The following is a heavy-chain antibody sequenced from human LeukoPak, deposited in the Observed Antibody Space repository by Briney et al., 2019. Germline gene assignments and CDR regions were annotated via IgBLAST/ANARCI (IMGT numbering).Heavy chain of an antibody. D-gene: IGHD1-1*01. Sequence: GGSLRLSCAASGFTFSSYAMSWVRQAPGKGLEWVSGISNSGSSTYYADPVKGRFTISRDISKDTLFLQMNSLRAEDTAVYYCAKCGYWNDALYYYCMDVWGQGTTVTVSS. CDR1: GFTFSSYA. CDR2: ISNSGSST. CDR3: AKCGYWNDALYYYCMDV. J-gene: IGHJ6*02. V-gene: IGHV3-23*01.